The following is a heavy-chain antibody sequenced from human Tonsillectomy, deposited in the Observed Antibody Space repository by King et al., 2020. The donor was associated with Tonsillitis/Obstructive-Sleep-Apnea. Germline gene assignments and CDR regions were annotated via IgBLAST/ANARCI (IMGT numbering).Heavy chain of an antibody. CDR1: GGSISSGGYY. CDR3: ARDAPPTYYDRSGYYFVAFDI. Sequence: VQLQESGPGLVKPSQTLSLTCTVSGGSISSGGYYWSWIRQHPGKGLEWIGYIYYSGSTYYNPSLKSRVTISVDTSKNQFSLKLSSVTAADTAVYYCARDAPPTYYDRSGYYFVAFDIWGQGTMVTVSS. J-gene: IGHJ3*02. CDR2: IYYSGST. D-gene: IGHD3-22*01. V-gene: IGHV4-31*03.